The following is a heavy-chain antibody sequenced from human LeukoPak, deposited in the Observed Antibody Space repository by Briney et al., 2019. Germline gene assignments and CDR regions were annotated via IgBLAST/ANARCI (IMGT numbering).Heavy chain of an antibody. CDR3: GRDGSPAY. Sequence: PSETLSLTCTVSGGSISSDYWTWIRQPAGKGLEWIGRIYTGGSTNYNPPLKSRVTISADTSKNQFSLKLTSVTAADTAVYYCGRDGSPAYWGQGTLVTVSS. D-gene: IGHD1-26*01. J-gene: IGHJ4*02. CDR2: IYTGGST. V-gene: IGHV4-4*07. CDR1: GGSISSDY.